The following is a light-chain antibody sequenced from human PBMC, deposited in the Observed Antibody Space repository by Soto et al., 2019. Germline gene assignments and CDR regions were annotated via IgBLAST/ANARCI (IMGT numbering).Light chain of an antibody. CDR3: QQYKNWPWM. CDR1: QSVSSS. V-gene: IGKV3-15*01. Sequence: EIVMTQSPATLSVSPGERATLSCRTSQSVSSSLAWYQQKPGQATSFLIYGSSTRANGILARFSGSGSGMKFTLTISSLQSQDCAVYYCQQYKNWPWMFGQGTKVEIK. CDR2: GSS. J-gene: IGKJ1*01.